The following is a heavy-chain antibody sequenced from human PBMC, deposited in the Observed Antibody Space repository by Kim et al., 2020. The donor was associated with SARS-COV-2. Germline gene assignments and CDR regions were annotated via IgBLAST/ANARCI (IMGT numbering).Heavy chain of an antibody. V-gene: IGHV1-69*06. J-gene: IGHJ3*02. D-gene: IGHD3-10*01. Sequence: SVKVSCKASGGTFSSYAISWVRQAPGQGLEWMGGIIPIFGTANYAQKFQGRVTITADKSTSTAYMELSSLRSEDTAVYYCARGRITMVRGVNSAFDIWGQGTMVTVSS. CDR2: IIPIFGTA. CDR1: GGTFSSYA. CDR3: ARGRITMVRGVNSAFDI.